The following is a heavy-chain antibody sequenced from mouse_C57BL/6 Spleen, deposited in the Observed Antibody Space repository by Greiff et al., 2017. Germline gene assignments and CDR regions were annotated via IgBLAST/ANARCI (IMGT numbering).Heavy chain of an antibody. CDR3: ARRDYGSPYAMDY. CDR2: IYPGDGDT. V-gene: IGHV1-82*01. Sequence: QVQLQPSGPELVKPGASVKLSCKASGYAFSSSWMNWVKQRPGQGLEWIGRIYPGDGDTNYNGKFKGKATLTAAKSSSTAYMQLSSLTSEDSAVDFCARRDYGSPYAMDYWGQGTSVTVSS. CDR1: GYAFSSSW. J-gene: IGHJ4*01. D-gene: IGHD1-1*01.